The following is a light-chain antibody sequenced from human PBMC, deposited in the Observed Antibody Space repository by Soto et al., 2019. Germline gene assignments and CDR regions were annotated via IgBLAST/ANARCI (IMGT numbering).Light chain of an antibody. Sequence: EIVLTQSPGTLSLSPGKISTLSCRASQSVSSSYLAWYQQKPGQAPRLLIYGASSRATGIPDRLSGSGSGTEFTLTISRMEPEDFAVYYCQQYGSSQTFGQGTKVDIK. CDR3: QQYGSSQT. V-gene: IGKV3-20*01. J-gene: IGKJ1*01. CDR1: QSVSSSY. CDR2: GAS.